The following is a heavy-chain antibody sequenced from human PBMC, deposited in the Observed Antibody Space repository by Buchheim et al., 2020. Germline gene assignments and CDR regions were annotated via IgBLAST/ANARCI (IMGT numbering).Heavy chain of an antibody. Sequence: EVQLVESGGGLVQPGGSLRLSCAASGFTFSSYWMSWVRQAPGKGLEWVANIKQDGSEKYYVDSVKGRFTISRDNAKNSLYLQMNILSAEDTAVYYCARNHFDYSSSWYANDYDFYMYVWSKGTT. CDR2: IKQDGSEK. J-gene: IGHJ6*03. CDR3: ARNHFDYSSSWYANDYDFYMYV. D-gene: IGHD6-13*01. V-gene: IGHV3-7*01. CDR1: GFTFSSYW.